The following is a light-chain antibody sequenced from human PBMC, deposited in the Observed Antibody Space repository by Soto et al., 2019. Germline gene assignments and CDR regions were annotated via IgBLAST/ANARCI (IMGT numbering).Light chain of an antibody. J-gene: IGKJ5*01. V-gene: IGKV1-39*01. CDR3: QQNYRTPAT. Sequence: DIQMTQSPSSLSASVEDRVSSTCRASQSISGYLNWYQQRPGEAPKLLVFAATSLQSGVPTRFRGSGSGIVFTLTINSLRPEDFATYYCQQNYRTPATFGQGTRLEI. CDR2: AAT. CDR1: QSISGY.